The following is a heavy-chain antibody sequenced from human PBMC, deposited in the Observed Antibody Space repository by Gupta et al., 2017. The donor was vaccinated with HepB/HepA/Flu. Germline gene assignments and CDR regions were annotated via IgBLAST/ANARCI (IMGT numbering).Heavy chain of an antibody. V-gene: IGHV4-31*03. J-gene: IGHJ4*02. D-gene: IGHD1-20*01. CDR3: ATFQGVGNNWNDHS. Sequence: QVQLQESGPGLVKPSQTLSLTCTVSGGSVNSADHYWSWIGQHPGKVLEWIGYIYFNGAAYYNPSLKSRVTMSLDTSKNHYSLELMSVTAADTAVYYCATFQGVGNNWNDHSWGQGTHVTVSS. CDR1: GGSVNSADHY. CDR2: IYFNGAA.